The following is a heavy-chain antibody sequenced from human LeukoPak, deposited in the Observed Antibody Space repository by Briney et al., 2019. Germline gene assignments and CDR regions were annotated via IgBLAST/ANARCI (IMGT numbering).Heavy chain of an antibody. J-gene: IGHJ4*02. CDR2: INPNSGGT. CDR3: VRFDGYILLTLDS. V-gene: IGHV1-2*02. D-gene: IGHD5-24*01. CDR1: GYTFTGNY. Sequence: ASVKVSCKASGYTFTGNYMHWVRQAPGQGLEWMGWINPNSGGTNYAQKFQGRVTMTRDTSISTAHMELRRLRSDDTAVYYCVRFDGYILLTLDSWGQGTLVTVSS.